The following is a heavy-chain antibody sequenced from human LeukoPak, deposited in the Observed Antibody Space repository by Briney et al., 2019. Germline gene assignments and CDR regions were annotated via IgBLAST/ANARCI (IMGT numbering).Heavy chain of an antibody. V-gene: IGHV1-2*02. CDR1: GYTFTYYY. D-gene: IGHD3-22*01. CDR2: INPNSGGT. CDR3: ARDYDSSGNYGMDV. J-gene: IGHJ6*02. Sequence: ASVQVSCNASGYTFTYYYMHWVRPAPGQGLEWMGWINPNSGGTNYAQKFQGRVTMTRDTSISTAYMELSRLRSDDTAVYYCARDYDSSGNYGMDVWGQGTTVTVSS.